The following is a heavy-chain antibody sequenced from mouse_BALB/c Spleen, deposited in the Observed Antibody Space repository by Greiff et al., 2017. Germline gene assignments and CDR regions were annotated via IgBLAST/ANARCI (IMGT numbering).Heavy chain of an antibody. D-gene: IGHD1-1*01. CDR2: ISNGGGST. CDR3: ARQDYGSSLFAY. J-gene: IGHJ3*01. CDR1: GFTFSSYT. Sequence: DVKLVESGGGLVQPGGSLKLSCAASGFTFSSYTMSWVRQTPEKRLEWVAYISNGGGSTYYPDTVKGRFTISRDNAKNTLYLQMSSLKSEDTAMYYCARQDYGSSLFAYWGQGTLVTVSA. V-gene: IGHV5-12-2*01.